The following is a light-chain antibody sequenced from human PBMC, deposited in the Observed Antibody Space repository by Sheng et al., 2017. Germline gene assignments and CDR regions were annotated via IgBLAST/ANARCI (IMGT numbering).Light chain of an antibody. V-gene: IGLV1-36*01. J-gene: IGLJ2*01. CDR3: AAWDDRLNGVI. CDR2: YDD. CDR1: SSNIGDNA. Sequence: QSVLTQPPSVSEAPRQRVVISCSGSSSNIGDNAVNWYQQLPGKAPKLLIYYDDMLSSGVSDRFSGSKSGTSASLAISGLQSEDEADYFCAAWDDRLNGVIFGGGTKLTVL.